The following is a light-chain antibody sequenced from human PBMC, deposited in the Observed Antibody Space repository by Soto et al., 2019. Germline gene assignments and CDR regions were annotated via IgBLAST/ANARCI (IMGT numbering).Light chain of an antibody. V-gene: IGKV3-20*01. CDR2: GAS. CDR3: QQYGSSPWT. CDR1: QSVSSNY. Sequence: EIVLTQSPGTLSLSPGERATLYCRASQSVSSNYLAWYQQKPGQAPRPLIYGASSRATGIPDRFSGSGAGTDFTLTISRLEPEDFAVYYCQQYGSSPWTFGQGTKV. J-gene: IGKJ1*01.